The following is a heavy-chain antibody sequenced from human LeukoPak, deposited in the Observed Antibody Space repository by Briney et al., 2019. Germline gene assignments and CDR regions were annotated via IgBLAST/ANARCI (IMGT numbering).Heavy chain of an antibody. CDR1: GGTFSSYA. V-gene: IGHV1-18*01. CDR3: ASTIASGVSGYYHGRYYYMDV. CDR2: ISAYNGNT. J-gene: IGHJ6*03. Sequence: GASVKVSCKASGGTFSSYAISWVRQAPGQGLEWMGWISAYNGNTNYAQKLQGRVTMTTDTSTSTAYMELRSLRSDDTAVYYCASTIASGVSGYYHGRYYYMDVWGKGTTVTVSS. D-gene: IGHD3-22*01.